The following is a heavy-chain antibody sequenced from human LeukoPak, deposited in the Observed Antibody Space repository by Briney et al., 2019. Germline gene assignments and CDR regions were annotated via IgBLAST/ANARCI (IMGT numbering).Heavy chain of an antibody. V-gene: IGHV3-72*01. D-gene: IGHD3-22*01. CDR3: AKDSGYGGYFDY. CDR1: GFTLSDRY. CDR2: TSNKVNSYTT. Sequence: PGGSLRLSCAASGFTLSDRYMDWVRQAPGKGLEWVGRTSNKVNSYTTYYAASVKGRFTISRDHSKNSLYLQMNSLNTEDTAVYYCAKDSGYGGYFDYWGQGALVTVSS. J-gene: IGHJ4*02.